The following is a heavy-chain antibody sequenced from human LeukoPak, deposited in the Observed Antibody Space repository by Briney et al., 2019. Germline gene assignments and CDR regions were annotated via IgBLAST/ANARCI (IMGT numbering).Heavy chain of an antibody. D-gene: IGHD6-13*01. CDR3: ARVPPRSSQYFDL. V-gene: IGHV1-8*01. CDR1: GYTFTSYD. CDR2: MNPNSGNT. Sequence: ASVKVSCKASGYTFTSYDINWVRQATGQGLEWMGWMNPNSGNTGYAQKFQGRVTMTRNTSVSTAYMELRSLRSDDTAVYYCARVPPRSSQYFDLWGRGTLVTVSS. J-gene: IGHJ2*01.